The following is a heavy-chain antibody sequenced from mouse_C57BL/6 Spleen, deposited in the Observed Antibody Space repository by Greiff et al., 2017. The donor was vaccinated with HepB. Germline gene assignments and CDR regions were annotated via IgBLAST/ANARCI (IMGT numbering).Heavy chain of an antibody. V-gene: IGHV1-19*01. D-gene: IGHD3-2*02. CDR3: ARKGLRAQATDYAMDY. Sequence: EVKLQESGPVLVKPGASVKMSCKASGYTFTDYYMNWVKQSHGKSLEWIGVINPYNGGTSYNQKFKGKATLTVDKSSSTAYMELNSLTSEDSAVYYCARKGLRAQATDYAMDYWGQGTSVTVSS. J-gene: IGHJ4*01. CDR1: GYTFTDYY. CDR2: INPYNGGT.